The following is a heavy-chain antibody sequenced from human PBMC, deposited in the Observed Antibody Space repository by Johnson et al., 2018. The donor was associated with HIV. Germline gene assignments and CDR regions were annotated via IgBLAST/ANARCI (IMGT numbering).Heavy chain of an antibody. CDR2: IWFDGITN. V-gene: IGHV3-33*06. CDR3: AKVAVATAAGGVGLNI. CDR1: GFTFRDYG. J-gene: IGHJ3*02. Sequence: QEQLVESGGGVVQPGRSLRLSCEASGFTFRDYGMHWVRQAPGKGLEWVAVIWFDGITNYYSDSVKGRFTISRDLSKNTLFLQMNSLRADDTAVYYCAKVAVATAAGGVGLNIWGPGTMVTVSS. D-gene: IGHD6-13*01.